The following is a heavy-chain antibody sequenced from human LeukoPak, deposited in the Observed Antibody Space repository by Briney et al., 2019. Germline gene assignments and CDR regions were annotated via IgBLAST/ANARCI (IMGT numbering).Heavy chain of an antibody. CDR2: INHSGST. Sequence: SETLSLTCAVYGGSFSGYYWSWIRQPPGKGLEWIGEINHSGSTNYNPSLKSRVTISVDTSKNQFSLKLSSVTAADTAVYYCAKGRGGDYSYGSFYFDFWGQGTLVTVSS. CDR1: GGSFSGYY. CDR3: AKGRGGDYSYGSFYFDF. V-gene: IGHV4-34*01. D-gene: IGHD5-18*01. J-gene: IGHJ4*02.